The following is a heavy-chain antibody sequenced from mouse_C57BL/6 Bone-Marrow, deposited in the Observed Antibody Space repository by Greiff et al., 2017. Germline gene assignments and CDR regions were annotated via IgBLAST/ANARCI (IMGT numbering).Heavy chain of an antibody. Sequence: VQLKQSGAELVRPGASVKLSCTASGFNIKDDYMHWVKQRPEQGLEWIGWIDPENGDTEYASKFQGKATITADTSSNTAYLQLSSLTSEVTAVYYCYYYGSSCCAYWGQGTLVTVSA. CDR3: YYYGSSCCAY. J-gene: IGHJ3*01. V-gene: IGHV14-4*01. CDR2: IDPENGDT. D-gene: IGHD1-1*01. CDR1: GFNIKDDY.